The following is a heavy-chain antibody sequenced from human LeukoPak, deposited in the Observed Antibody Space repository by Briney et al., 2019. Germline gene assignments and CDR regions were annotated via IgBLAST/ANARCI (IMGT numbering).Heavy chain of an antibody. Sequence: SETLSLTCTVSGGSISSGGYYWSWIRQHPGKGLEWIGYIYYSGSTYYNPSLKSRATISVDTSKNQFSLKLSSVTAADTAVYYCARSSYDSSGYQRIFDYWGQGTLVTVSS. J-gene: IGHJ4*02. D-gene: IGHD3-22*01. CDR1: GGSISSGGYY. V-gene: IGHV4-31*03. CDR3: ARSSYDSSGYQRIFDY. CDR2: IYYSGST.